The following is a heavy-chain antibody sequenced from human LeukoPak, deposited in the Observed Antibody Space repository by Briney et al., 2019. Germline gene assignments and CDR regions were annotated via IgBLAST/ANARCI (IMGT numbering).Heavy chain of an antibody. CDR3: ARKAVAGTRVIDY. D-gene: IGHD6-19*01. CDR2: INHSGST. Sequence: PSETLSLTCAVYGGSFSGYYWSWIRQPPGKGLEWIGEINHSGSTNYNPSLKSRVTISVDTSKNQFSLKLSSVTAADTAVYYCARKAVAGTRVIDYWGQGTLVTVSS. V-gene: IGHV4-34*01. J-gene: IGHJ4*02. CDR1: GGSFSGYY.